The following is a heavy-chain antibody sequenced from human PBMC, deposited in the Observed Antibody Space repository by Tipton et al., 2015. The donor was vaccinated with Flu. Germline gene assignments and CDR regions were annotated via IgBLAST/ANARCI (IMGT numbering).Heavy chain of an antibody. CDR2: IYHNGDI. V-gene: IGHV4-38-2*01. CDR1: GYSISRGYY. CDR3: ARAEIGDFDY. J-gene: IGHJ4*02. D-gene: IGHD2/OR15-2a*01. Sequence: TLSLTCAVSGYSISRGYYWDWIRQPPGKGLEWIGSIYHNGDIHFNPSLKSRVSISVDTSNNRFSLNLTSVTAADTAVYYCARAEIGDFDYWGQGTLVTVSS.